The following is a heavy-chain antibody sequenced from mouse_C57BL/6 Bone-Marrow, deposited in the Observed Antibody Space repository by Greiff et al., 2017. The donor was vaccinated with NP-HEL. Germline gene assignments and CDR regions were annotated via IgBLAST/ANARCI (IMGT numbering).Heavy chain of an antibody. D-gene: IGHD1-1*01. CDR3: ARWIPYYAYFDY. Sequence: QVQLQQPGAELVMPGASVKLSCKASGYTFTSYWRHWVKQRPGQGLEWIGEIDPSDSYTNYNQKFKGKSTLTVDKSSSTAYMQLSSLTSEDSAVYYCARWIPYYAYFDYWGQGTTLTVSS. CDR1: GYTFTSYW. J-gene: IGHJ2*01. CDR2: IDPSDSYT. V-gene: IGHV1-69*01.